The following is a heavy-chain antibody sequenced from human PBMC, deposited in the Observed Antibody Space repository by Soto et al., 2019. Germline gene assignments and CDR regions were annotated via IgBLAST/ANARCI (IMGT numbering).Heavy chain of an antibody. D-gene: IGHD2-8*01. CDR3: ARDLLGYCTNGVCSRRANWFDP. CDR1: GYTFTSYY. CDR2: INPSGGST. V-gene: IGHV1-46*01. J-gene: IGHJ5*02. Sequence: ASVKVSCKASGYTFTSYYMHWVRQAPGQGLEWMGIINPSGGSTSYAQKFQGRVTMTRDTSTSTVYMELSSLRSEDTAVYYCARDLLGYCTNGVCSRRANWFDPWGQGTLVT.